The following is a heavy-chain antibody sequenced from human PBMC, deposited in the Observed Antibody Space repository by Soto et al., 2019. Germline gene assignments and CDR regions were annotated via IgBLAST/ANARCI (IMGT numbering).Heavy chain of an antibody. V-gene: IGHV4-31*03. CDR2: IYYSGST. J-gene: IGHJ4*02. CDR3: ARDVIYYDRSGFDPNIYYFDH. Sequence: QVQLQESGPGLVKPSQTLSLTCTVSGDSINSGSYYWSWIRQHPGKGLEWIGYIYYSGSTSYNPSLRSRVTISIDTSENQFSLRLSSVTAADTAVYYCARDVIYYDRSGFDPNIYYFDHWGQGTLVTVSS. CDR1: GDSINSGSYY. D-gene: IGHD3-22*01.